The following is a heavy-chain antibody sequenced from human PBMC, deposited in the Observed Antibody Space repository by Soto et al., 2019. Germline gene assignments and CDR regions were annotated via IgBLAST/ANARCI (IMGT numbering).Heavy chain of an antibody. D-gene: IGHD2-21*02. CDR3: ARSIVVVTAADY. CDR2: INAGNGNT. J-gene: IGHJ4*02. V-gene: IGHV1-3*01. Sequence: ASVKVSCKASGYSFTSYAMHWVRQAPGQRLEWMGWINAGNGNTKYSQRFQGRVTITRDTSASTAYMELSSLRSEDTAVYYCARSIVVVTAADYWGQGTLVTVSS. CDR1: GYSFTSYA.